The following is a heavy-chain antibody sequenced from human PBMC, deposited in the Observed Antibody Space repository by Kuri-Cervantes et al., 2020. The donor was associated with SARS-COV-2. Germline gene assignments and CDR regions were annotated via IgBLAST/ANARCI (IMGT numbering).Heavy chain of an antibody. CDR2: ITPNGDLT. J-gene: IGHJ6*03. CDR1: GYTITNFF. Sequence: ASVKVSCKTSGYTITNFFMHWVRQAPGQGLEWMGLITPNGDLTLYAQNFQGRFTVTRDTSTRTVFMELSSLRSEDTAVYYCARASGYDFWSGYNYYYYYMDVWGKGTTVTVSS. D-gene: IGHD3-3*01. V-gene: IGHV1-46*01. CDR3: ARASGYDFWSGYNYYYYYMDV.